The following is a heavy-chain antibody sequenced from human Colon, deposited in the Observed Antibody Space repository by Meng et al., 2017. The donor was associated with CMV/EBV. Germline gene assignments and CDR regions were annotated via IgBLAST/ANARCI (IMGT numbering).Heavy chain of an antibody. J-gene: IGHJ4*02. D-gene: IGHD1-26*01. CDR2: INPGGEIT. V-gene: IGHV1-46*01. CDR1: GYTFTSYY. CDR3: AREKGIVGASHYYFDS. Sequence: ASVKVSCKTSGYTFTSYYVHWVRQAPGQGLEWMGVINPGGEITSYAQQFQGRVTMTRDTSTRTVYLELSSLTSEDTAVYYCAREKGIVGASHYYFDSWGQGTLVTVS.